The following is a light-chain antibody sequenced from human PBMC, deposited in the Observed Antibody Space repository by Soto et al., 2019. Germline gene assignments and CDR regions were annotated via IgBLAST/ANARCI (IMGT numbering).Light chain of an antibody. V-gene: IGKV3-15*01. CDR2: GAS. J-gene: IGKJ2*01. CDR3: HQYDDGPYT. CDR1: QSVSGY. Sequence: EIVFTQSPATLSLSPGETATLSCRASQSVSGYIGWYQQIPGQPPRLLIYGASTRATGIPVRFSGSGSGTEFTLTISSLQSEDFAVYYCHQYDDGPYTFGQGTKVDIK.